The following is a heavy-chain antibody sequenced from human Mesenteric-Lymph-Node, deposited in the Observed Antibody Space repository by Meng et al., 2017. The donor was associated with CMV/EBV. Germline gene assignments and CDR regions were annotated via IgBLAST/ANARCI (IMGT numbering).Heavy chain of an antibody. CDR1: GFTFSRYC. V-gene: IGHV3-7*01. CDR3: ARGLSDDFWSGYLPGFDY. D-gene: IGHD3-3*01. J-gene: IGHJ4*02. CDR2: IKQDGGEK. Sequence: GESLKISCAASGFTFSRYCMNWVRQAPGKGLEWVANIKQDGGEKYYVDSVKGRFTISRDNAKNSLYLQMNSLRAEDTAVYYCARGLSDDFWSGYLPGFDYWGQGILVTVSS.